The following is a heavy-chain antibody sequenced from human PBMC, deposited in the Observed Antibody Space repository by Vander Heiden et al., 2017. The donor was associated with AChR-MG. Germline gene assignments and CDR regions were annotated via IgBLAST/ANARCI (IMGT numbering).Heavy chain of an antibody. J-gene: IGHJ4*02. V-gene: IGHV3-23*01. D-gene: IGHD1-26*01. Sequence: EVKPLESGVGLVPPGESRRLYSAASEFPFTNFPLTSLRHAPGKGLEWVSGISGSGESTFYADSVKGRFSISRDNSKNTLFLEMNSLRVEDTAIYYCGKDGTRFAPGFVDSWGQGTLVSIAS. CDR2: ISGSGEST. CDR3: GKDGTRFAPGFVDS. CDR1: EFPFTNFP.